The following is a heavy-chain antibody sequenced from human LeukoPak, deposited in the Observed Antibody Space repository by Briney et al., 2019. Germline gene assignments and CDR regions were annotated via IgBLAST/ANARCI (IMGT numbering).Heavy chain of an antibody. V-gene: IGHV3-30-3*01. CDR2: ISYDGSNK. CDR3: ARMGSNRGVTMIDY. J-gene: IGHJ4*02. CDR1: GFTFSSYA. D-gene: IGHD3-22*01. Sequence: GGSLRLSCAASGFTFSSYAMHWVRQAPGKGLEWVAVISYDGSNKYYADSVKGRFTISRDNSKNTLYLQMNSLRAEDTAVYYCARMGSNRGVTMIDYWGQETLVTVSS.